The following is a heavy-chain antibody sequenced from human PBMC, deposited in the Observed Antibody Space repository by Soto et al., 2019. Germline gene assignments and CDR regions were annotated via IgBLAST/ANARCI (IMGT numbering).Heavy chain of an antibody. V-gene: IGHV3-23*01. CDR1: GFTFSSYA. Sequence: GGSLRLSCASSGFTFSSYAMSWVRQAPGKGLERVSAISGSGGSTYYADSVKGRFTISRDNSKNTLYLQMNSLRAEDTAVYYCATAQLRGYVYYYYMDVWGKGTTVTV. D-gene: IGHD4-17*01. CDR3: ATAQLRGYVYYYYMDV. J-gene: IGHJ6*03. CDR2: ISGSGGST.